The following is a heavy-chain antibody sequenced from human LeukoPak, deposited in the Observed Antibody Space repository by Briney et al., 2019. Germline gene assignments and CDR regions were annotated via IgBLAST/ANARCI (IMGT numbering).Heavy chain of an antibody. Sequence: PGGSLRLSCAASGFTFSSYGMHWVRQAPGKGLEWVAFIRYDGSNKYYADSVKGRFTISRDNSKNTLYLQMNSLRAEDTAVYYCAKVKDIVVVPATGVFDYWGQGTLVTVSS. CDR1: GFTFSSYG. CDR3: AKVKDIVVVPATGVFDY. CDR2: IRYDGSNK. V-gene: IGHV3-30*02. J-gene: IGHJ4*02. D-gene: IGHD2-2*01.